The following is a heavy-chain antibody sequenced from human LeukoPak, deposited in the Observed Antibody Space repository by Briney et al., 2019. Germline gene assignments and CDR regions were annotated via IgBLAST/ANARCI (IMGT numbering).Heavy chain of an antibody. CDR3: VRREVDTDMIAEAFDP. V-gene: IGHV3-74*01. Sequence: GPLTLSCAASGFPFSTYWMHWVRQAPPKGLVWVSRINGDGSTTSFADSVKGRFTISRDNGKNTVYLQMNSLRAEDTAVYYCVRREVDTDMIAEAFDPWGQGTVVTVSS. D-gene: IGHD5-18*01. CDR1: GFPFSTYW. J-gene: IGHJ5*02. CDR2: INGDGSTT.